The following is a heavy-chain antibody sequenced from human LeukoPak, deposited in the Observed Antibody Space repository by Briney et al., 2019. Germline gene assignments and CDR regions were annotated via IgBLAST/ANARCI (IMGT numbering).Heavy chain of an antibody. V-gene: IGHV1-2*02. CDR1: GYTFTGYY. J-gene: IGHJ4*02. CDR2: INPNSGGT. Sequence: SVKVSCKASGYTFTGYYMHWVRQAPGQGLEWMGWINPNSGGTNYAQKFQGRVTMTRDTSISTAYMELSRLRSDDTAVYYCARIVGATKGNDYWGQGTLVTVSS. D-gene: IGHD1-26*01. CDR3: ARIVGATKGNDY.